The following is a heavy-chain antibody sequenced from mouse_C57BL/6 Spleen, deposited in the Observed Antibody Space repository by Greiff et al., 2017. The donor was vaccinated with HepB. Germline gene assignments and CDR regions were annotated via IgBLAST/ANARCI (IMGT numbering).Heavy chain of an antibody. D-gene: IGHD1-1*01. CDR1: GYTFTSYW. V-gene: IGHV1-52*01. J-gene: IGHJ1*03. CDR2: IDPSDSET. CDR3: ARSRGITTVVGYFDV. Sequence: QVQLKQPGAELVRPGSSVKLSCKASGYTFTSYWMHWVKQRPIQGLEWIGNIDPSDSETHYNQKFKDKATLTVDKSSSTAYMQLSSLTSEDSAVYYCARSRGITTVVGYFDVWGTGTTVTVSS.